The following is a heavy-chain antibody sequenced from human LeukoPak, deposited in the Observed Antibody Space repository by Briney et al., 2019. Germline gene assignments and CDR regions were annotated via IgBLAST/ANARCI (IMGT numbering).Heavy chain of an antibody. D-gene: IGHD3-10*01. CDR1: GFTFSSYW. CDR2: IKQDGSEK. J-gene: IGHJ3*02. Sequence: GGSLRLSCAASGFTFSSYWMSWVRQAPGKGLEWVANIKQDGSEKYYVDSVKGRFTISRDNAKNSLYLQMNSLRAEDTAVYYCARDSGILQSPHAFDIWGQGTVVTVSS. V-gene: IGHV3-7*01. CDR3: ARDSGILQSPHAFDI.